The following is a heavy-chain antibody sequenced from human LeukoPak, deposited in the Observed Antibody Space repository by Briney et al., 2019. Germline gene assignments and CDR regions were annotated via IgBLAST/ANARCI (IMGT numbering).Heavy chain of an antibody. CDR2: VNPNNGGT. J-gene: IGHJ5*02. Sequence: ASVKVSCKASGYTFTSYDINWVRQATGQGLEWMGWVNPNNGGTDYAQKFQGRVTMTSDTSITTAFMEVASLRSDDTAVYYCAREEDDVLRYFDWFLHWGQGTLLTVSS. CDR3: AREEDDVLRYFDWFLH. D-gene: IGHD3-9*01. V-gene: IGHV1-2*02. CDR1: GYTFTSYD.